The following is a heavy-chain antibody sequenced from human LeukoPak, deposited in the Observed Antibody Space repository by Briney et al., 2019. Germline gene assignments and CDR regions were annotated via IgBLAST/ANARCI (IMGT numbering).Heavy chain of an antibody. CDR3: ARDGVPGSRDV. D-gene: IGHD3-16*01. CDR2: VNREGSDK. V-gene: IGHV3-7*01. CDR1: GFTFSSYE. Sequence: GGSLRLSCAASGFTFSSYEMNWVRQAPGKGLEWVANVNREGSDKNYVDSVKGRFTISRDNAKNSLYLQMNSLRVEDTAVYYCARDGVPGSRDVWGQGTTVTVS. J-gene: IGHJ6*02.